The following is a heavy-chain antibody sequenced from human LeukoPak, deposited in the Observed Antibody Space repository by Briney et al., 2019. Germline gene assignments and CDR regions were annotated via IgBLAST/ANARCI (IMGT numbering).Heavy chain of an antibody. J-gene: IGHJ4*02. Sequence: PGGSLRLSCAASGFTFSSYGMHWARQAPGKGLEWVAVISYDGSNKYYADSVKGRFTISRDNSKNTLYLQMNSLRAEDTAVYYCAKDTIDYWGQGTLVTVSS. CDR1: GFTFSSYG. CDR2: ISYDGSNK. CDR3: AKDTIDY. V-gene: IGHV3-30*18.